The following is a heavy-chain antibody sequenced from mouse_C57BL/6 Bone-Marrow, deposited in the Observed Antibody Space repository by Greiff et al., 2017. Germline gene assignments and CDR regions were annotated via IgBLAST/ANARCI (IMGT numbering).Heavy chain of an antibody. J-gene: IGHJ2*01. Sequence: EVMLVESGGDLVKPGGSLKLSCAASGFTFSSYGMSWVRQTPDKRLEWVATISSGGSYTYYPDSVKGRFTISRDHAKNTLYLQMSSLKSEDTAMYYCARKQGNDYWGQGTTLTVSS. CDR3: ARKQGNDY. V-gene: IGHV5-6*01. CDR2: ISSGGSYT. CDR1: GFTFSSYG.